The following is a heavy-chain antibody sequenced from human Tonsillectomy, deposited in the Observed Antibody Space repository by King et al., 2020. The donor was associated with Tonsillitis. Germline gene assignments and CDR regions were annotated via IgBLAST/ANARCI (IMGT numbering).Heavy chain of an antibody. D-gene: IGHD1-26*01. Sequence: QLVQSGAEVKKPGASVKVSCKASGYTFTDYYIHWVRQAPGQGLDWMGWINPNSGGTNYAQKFQGRVTMTRDTSISTAYMELSRLRSDDTAVYYCAREYSGSYYYYYGMDVWGLGTTATVSS. CDR1: GYTFTDYY. V-gene: IGHV1-2*02. CDR3: AREYSGSYYYYYGMDV. CDR2: INPNSGGT. J-gene: IGHJ6*02.